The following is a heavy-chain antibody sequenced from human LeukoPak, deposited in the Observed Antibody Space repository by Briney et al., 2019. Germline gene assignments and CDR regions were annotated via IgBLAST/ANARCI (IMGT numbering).Heavy chain of an antibody. CDR3: AISGPPSSGYYVY. Sequence: ASVKVSCKASGYTFTGYYMHWVRQAPGQGLEWMGRINPNSGGTNYAQKFQGRVTMTRDTSISTAYMELSGLRSDDTAVYYCAISGPPSSGYYVYWGQGTLVTVSS. CDR2: INPNSGGT. V-gene: IGHV1-2*06. CDR1: GYTFTGYY. D-gene: IGHD3-22*01. J-gene: IGHJ4*02.